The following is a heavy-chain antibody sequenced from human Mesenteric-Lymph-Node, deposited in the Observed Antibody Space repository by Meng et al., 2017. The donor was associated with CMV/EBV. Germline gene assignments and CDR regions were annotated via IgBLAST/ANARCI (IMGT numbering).Heavy chain of an antibody. CDR2: ISYDGSNK. Sequence: GESLKISCAASGFTFSSYWMSWVRQAPGKGLEWVAVISYDGSNKNYADSVKGRFTVSRDNSKNTLYLQMDSLRTADTAVYYCARGVTTRGGGLDVWGQGTTVTVSS. CDR3: ARGVTTRGGGLDV. J-gene: IGHJ6*02. CDR1: GFTFSSYW. D-gene: IGHD5-12*01. V-gene: IGHV3-30-3*01.